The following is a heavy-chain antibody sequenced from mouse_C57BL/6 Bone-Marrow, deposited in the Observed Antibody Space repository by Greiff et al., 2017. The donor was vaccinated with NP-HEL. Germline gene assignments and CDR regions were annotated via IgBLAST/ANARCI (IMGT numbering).Heavy chain of an antibody. V-gene: IGHV5-4*01. CDR2: ISDGGSYT. CDR1: GFTFSSYA. J-gene: IGHJ1*03. Sequence: EVQGVESGGGLVKPGGSLKLSCAASGFTFSSYAMSWVRQTPEKRLEWVATISDGGSYTYYPDNVKGRFTISRDNAKNNLYLQMSHLKSEDTAMYYCARDGAYYYGSSYWYFDVWGTGTTVTVSS. D-gene: IGHD1-1*01. CDR3: ARDGAYYYGSSYWYFDV.